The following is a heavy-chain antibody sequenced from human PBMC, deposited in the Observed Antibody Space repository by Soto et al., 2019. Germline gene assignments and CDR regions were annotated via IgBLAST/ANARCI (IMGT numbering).Heavy chain of an antibody. Sequence: EVQLVESGGGLVQPGGSLRLSCAASGFTFSSYSMNWVRQAPGKGLEWVSYISSSSSTIYYADSVKGRFIISRDNGKNSLYLQMNSLRAEDTAVYYCARVYYGSGSYGMDVWGQGTTVTVSS. CDR1: GFTFSSYS. CDR2: ISSSSSTI. D-gene: IGHD3-10*01. J-gene: IGHJ6*02. V-gene: IGHV3-48*01. CDR3: ARVYYGSGSYGMDV.